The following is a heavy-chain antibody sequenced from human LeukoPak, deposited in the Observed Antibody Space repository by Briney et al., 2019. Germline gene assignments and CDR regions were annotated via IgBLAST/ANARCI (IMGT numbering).Heavy chain of an antibody. CDR3: VRDANYFDY. Sequence: SETLSLTCTVSGGSISSGDYSWSWIRQPPGKGLEWIAYIYYSGNTYYNPSLESRVTISVDTSKNQFSLKLSSVTAADAAIYYCVRDANYFDYWGQGTLVTVSS. V-gene: IGHV4-30-4*01. CDR1: GGSISSGDYS. CDR2: IYYSGNT. J-gene: IGHJ4*02.